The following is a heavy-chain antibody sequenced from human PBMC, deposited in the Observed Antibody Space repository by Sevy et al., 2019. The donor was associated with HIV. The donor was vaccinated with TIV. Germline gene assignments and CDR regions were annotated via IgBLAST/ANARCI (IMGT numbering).Heavy chain of an antibody. J-gene: IGHJ4*02. CDR1: RFIFNDYC. V-gene: IGHV3-30*02. CDR2: IQYDGNDK. Sequence: GGSLRLSCAASRFIFNDYCMHWVRQAPGKGLEWVAFIQYDGNDKYYADSMRGRFTISRDNSKNMLFLQMNSLRSEDTAMYYCAKDTAAAGGGGFDYWGQGTLVTVSS. CDR3: AKDTAAAGGGGFDY. D-gene: IGHD2-8*02.